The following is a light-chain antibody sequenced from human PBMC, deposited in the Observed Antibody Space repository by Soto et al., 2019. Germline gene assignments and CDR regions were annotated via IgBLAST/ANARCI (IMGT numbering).Light chain of an antibody. CDR1: TRDGGGVNY. J-gene: IGLJ3*02. CDR3: SSLTSSNTWV. Sequence: QSALTQTASVSGSPGQSITISCTGTTRDGGGVNYVSWYQHHPGKAPKLMIYEVSNRPSAISNRFSGSKSGDTASLTISGLQAEDEADYYCSSLTSSNTWVFGGGTKLTVL. CDR2: EVS. V-gene: IGLV2-14*01.